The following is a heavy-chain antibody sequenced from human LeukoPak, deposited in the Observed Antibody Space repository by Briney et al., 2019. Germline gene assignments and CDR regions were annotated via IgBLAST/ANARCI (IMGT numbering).Heavy chain of an antibody. Sequence: SETLSLTCTVSGGSISSGSYYWSWIRQPAGKGLEWIGHMYTSGSTNYNPSLKSRVTISADTSKNQFSLKLSSVTAADTAVYYCARLPTKTPRHAQSPPYYFDYWGQGTLVTVSS. J-gene: IGHJ4*02. D-gene: IGHD2-15*01. CDR2: MYTSGST. CDR1: GGSISSGSYY. CDR3: ARLPTKTPRHAQSPPYYFDY. V-gene: IGHV4-61*09.